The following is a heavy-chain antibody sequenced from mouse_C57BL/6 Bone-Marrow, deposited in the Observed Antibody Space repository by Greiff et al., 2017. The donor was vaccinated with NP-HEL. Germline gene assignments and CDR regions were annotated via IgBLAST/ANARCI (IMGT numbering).Heavy chain of an antibody. Sequence: QVQLKQPGAELVRPGSSVKLSCKASGYTFTSYWMHWVKQRPIQGLEWIGNIDPSDSDTHYNQKFKDKATLTVYKSSSTAYIQLSSLTSEDSAVYYCARFPYYYGSSDYAMDYWGQGTSVTVSS. CDR3: ARFPYYYGSSDYAMDY. D-gene: IGHD1-1*01. V-gene: IGHV1-52*01. CDR2: IDPSDSDT. CDR1: GYTFTSYW. J-gene: IGHJ4*01.